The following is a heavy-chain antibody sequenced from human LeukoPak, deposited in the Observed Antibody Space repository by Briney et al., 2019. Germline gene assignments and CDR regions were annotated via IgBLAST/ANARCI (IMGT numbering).Heavy chain of an antibody. CDR2: ISDSSRYI. J-gene: IGHJ4*01. D-gene: IGHD6-19*01. CDR3: ARDGMGAWYGLDY. V-gene: IGHV3-21*01. Sequence: PGGSLRLSCAASGFTFSSYNMKWVRQAPGKGLEGVSAISDSSRYIYYAGSVKGRFTISRDNTKNSLYLQINSLRAEDTAVYYCARDGMGAWYGLDYWGQEPWSPSPQ. CDR1: GFTFSSYN.